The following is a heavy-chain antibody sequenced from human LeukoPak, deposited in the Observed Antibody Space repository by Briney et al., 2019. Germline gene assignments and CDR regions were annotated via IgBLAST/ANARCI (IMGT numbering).Heavy chain of an antibody. CDR2: IKQDGSEK. CDR1: GFTFSSYA. V-gene: IGHV3-7*01. D-gene: IGHD6-13*01. Sequence: GGSLRLSCAGSGFTFSSYAMSWVRQAPGKGLEWVANIKQDGSEKNSVDSVKGRFTISRDNAKNSLYLQMNSLRVEDTAVYYCARDRYSSSWGQGTLVTVSS. J-gene: IGHJ4*02. CDR3: ARDRYSSS.